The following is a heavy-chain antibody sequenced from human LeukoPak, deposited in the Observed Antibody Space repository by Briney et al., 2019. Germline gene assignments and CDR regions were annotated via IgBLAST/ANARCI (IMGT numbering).Heavy chain of an antibody. CDR3: ASGLYGMDV. D-gene: IGHD2-21*01. V-gene: IGHV3-66*01. CDR2: IYAGGST. CDR1: GFTVSSNY. Sequence: GGSLRLSCAASGFTVSSNYMSWVRQAPGKWLEWVSMIYAGGSTYYADSVKGRFTISRDNSKNTLYLQMSSLRAEDTAVYYCASGLYGMDVRGQGTTVTVSS. J-gene: IGHJ6*02.